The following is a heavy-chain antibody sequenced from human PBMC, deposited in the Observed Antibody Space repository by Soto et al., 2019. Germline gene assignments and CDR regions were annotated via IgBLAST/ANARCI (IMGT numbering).Heavy chain of an antibody. Sequence: EVQLVESGGGLIQPGGSLRLSCAASCFTISGNYITWVRQAPGKGLEWVSVIFSGDNTFYSDSVKGRFTISRDSSKNTVYLQMNRLRGDDTAVYFCATGLTLPVRPSFDTWGQGTLLTVSS. CDR1: CFTISGNY. V-gene: IGHV3-53*01. CDR2: IFSGDNT. D-gene: IGHD2-21*02. J-gene: IGHJ5*02. CDR3: ATGLTLPVRPSFDT.